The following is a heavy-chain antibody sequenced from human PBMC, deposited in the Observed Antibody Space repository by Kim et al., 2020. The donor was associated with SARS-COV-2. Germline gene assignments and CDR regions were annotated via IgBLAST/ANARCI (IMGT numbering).Heavy chain of an antibody. CDR3: ARDPLLSSRAHWFDP. Sequence: GGSLRLSCAASGFTFSSYGMHWVRQAPGKGLEWVAVIWYDGSNKYYADSVKGRFTISRDNSKNTLYLQMNSLRAEDTAVYYCARDPLLSSRAHWFDPWGQGTLVTVSS. CDR2: IWYDGSNK. V-gene: IGHV3-33*01. J-gene: IGHJ5*02. CDR1: GFTFSSYG. D-gene: IGHD6-13*01.